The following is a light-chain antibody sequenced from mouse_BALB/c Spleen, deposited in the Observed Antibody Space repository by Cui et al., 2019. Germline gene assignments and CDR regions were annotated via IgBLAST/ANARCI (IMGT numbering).Light chain of an antibody. Sequence: IVLTESLAIMSASLGEEITLTCSASSSVSYMHWYQQKSGTSPKLLIYSTSNLASGVPSRFSGSGSGTFYSLTISSVEAEDAADYYCHQWSSYPWTFGGGTKLEIK. CDR1: SSVSY. J-gene: IGKJ1*01. CDR3: HQWSSYPWT. CDR2: STS. V-gene: IGKV4-80*01.